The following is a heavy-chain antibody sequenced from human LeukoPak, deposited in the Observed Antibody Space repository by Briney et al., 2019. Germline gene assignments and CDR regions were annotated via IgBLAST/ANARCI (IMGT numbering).Heavy chain of an antibody. CDR2: IIPIFGTA. CDR3: ARAARYCTNGVPCPFDP. J-gene: IGHJ5*02. Sequence: SVKVSCKASGYTFTSYGISWVRQAPGQGLEWMGGIIPIFGTANYAQKFQGRVTITADESTSTAYMELSSLRSEDTAVYYCARAARYCTNGVPCPFDPWGQGTLVTVSS. V-gene: IGHV1-69*13. D-gene: IGHD2-8*01. CDR1: GYTFTSYG.